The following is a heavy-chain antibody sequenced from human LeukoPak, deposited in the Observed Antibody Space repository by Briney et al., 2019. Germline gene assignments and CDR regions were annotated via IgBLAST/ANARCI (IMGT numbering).Heavy chain of an antibody. CDR1: GFTFSSYS. CDR3: TRDPHALDF. CDR2: ITSSSSTI. J-gene: IGHJ4*02. V-gene: IGHV3-48*02. Sequence: GGSLRPSCAASGFTFSSYSMNWVRQAPGKGLEWVSYITSSSSTIYYADSVKGRFTISRDNAKNSLYLQMNSLSDENTALYYCTRDPHALDFWGQGTLVTVSS.